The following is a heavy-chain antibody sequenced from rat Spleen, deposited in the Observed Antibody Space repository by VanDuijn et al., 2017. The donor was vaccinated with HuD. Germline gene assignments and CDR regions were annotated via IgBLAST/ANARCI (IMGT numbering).Heavy chain of an antibody. CDR1: GFTFSSYW. CDR2: INTDGGRT. CDR3: VKERLGVEG. V-gene: IGHV5-58*01. J-gene: IGHJ2*01. D-gene: IGHD4-3*01. Sequence: EVQLVESGGGLVQPGRSLKLSCAASGFTFSSYWMYWIRQAPGKGLEWVSSINTDGGRTYYPDSVKGRFTISRDNAENTVYLQMNRLRSEETSIYYCVKERLGVEGWGQGVMVTVSS.